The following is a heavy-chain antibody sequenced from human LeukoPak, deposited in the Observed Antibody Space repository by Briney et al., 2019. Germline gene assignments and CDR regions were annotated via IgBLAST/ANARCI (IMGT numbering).Heavy chain of an antibody. J-gene: IGHJ4*02. Sequence: SETLSLTCAVYGGSFSGYYWSWIRQPPGKGLEWIGEINHSGSTNCNPSLKSRVSISVDTSKNQFSLKLSSVTAADTAVYYCARDYSSPALYYFDYWGQGTLVTVSS. D-gene: IGHD6-13*01. V-gene: IGHV4-34*01. CDR3: ARDYSSPALYYFDY. CDR2: INHSGST. CDR1: GGSFSGYY.